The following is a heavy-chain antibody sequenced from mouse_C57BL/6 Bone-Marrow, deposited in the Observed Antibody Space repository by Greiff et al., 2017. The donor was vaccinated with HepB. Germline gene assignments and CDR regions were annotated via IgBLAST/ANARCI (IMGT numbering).Heavy chain of an antibody. CDR3: ARKGYYYGSSPPFAY. CDR1: GYTFTSYG. CDR2: IYPRSGNT. Sequence: VQLVESGAELARPGASVKLSCKASGYTFTSYGISWVKQRTGQGLEWIGEIYPRSGNTYYNEKFKGKATLTADKSSSTAYMELRSLTSEDSAVYFCARKGYYYGSSPPFAYWGQGTLVTVSA. D-gene: IGHD1-1*01. J-gene: IGHJ3*01. V-gene: IGHV1-81*01.